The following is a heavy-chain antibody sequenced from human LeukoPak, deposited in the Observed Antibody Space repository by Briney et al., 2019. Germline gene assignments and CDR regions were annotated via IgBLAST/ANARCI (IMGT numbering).Heavy chain of an antibody. V-gene: IGHV3-33*03. Sequence: GGSLRLSCAASGFTFSSYGMHWVRQAPGKGLEWVTVIWYDGSNKYYADSVKGRFTISRDNAKNSLYLQMNSLRAEDTALYYCAKDIGCSSTTCYTSRNYGMDVWGQGTTVTVSS. D-gene: IGHD2-2*02. CDR1: GFTFSSYG. J-gene: IGHJ6*02. CDR2: IWYDGSNK. CDR3: AKDIGCSSTTCYTSRNYGMDV.